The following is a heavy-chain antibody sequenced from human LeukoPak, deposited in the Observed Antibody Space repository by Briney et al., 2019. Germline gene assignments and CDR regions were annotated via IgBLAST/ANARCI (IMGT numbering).Heavy chain of an antibody. D-gene: IGHD6-19*01. CDR3: ARLHYSSGDH. J-gene: IGHJ5*02. Sequence: PSETLSLTCAVYGGSFSGYYWSWIRQPPGKGLEWIGEINHSGSTNYNPSLKSRVTISVDTSKSQFSLKLSSVTAADTAVYYCARLHYSSGDHWGQGTLVTVSS. CDR2: INHSGST. V-gene: IGHV4-34*01. CDR1: GGSFSGYY.